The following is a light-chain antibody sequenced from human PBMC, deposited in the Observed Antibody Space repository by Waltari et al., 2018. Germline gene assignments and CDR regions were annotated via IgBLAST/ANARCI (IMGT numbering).Light chain of an antibody. Sequence: QSALTQPASVSGSPGQSITISCTGTSSDVGGYNYVSWYQPHPDKAPKLMLYDVTNRASGLSKRFSGSKSGDTASLTISGLQTEDEADYYCSSYTRTSTPVVCGGGTKLTVL. CDR1: SSDVGGYNY. J-gene: IGLJ2*01. CDR3: SSYTRTSTPVV. V-gene: IGLV2-14*03. CDR2: DVT.